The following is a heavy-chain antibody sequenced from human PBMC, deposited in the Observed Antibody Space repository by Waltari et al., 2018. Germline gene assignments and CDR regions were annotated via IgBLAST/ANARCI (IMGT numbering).Heavy chain of an antibody. D-gene: IGHD1-26*01. J-gene: IGHJ3*02. CDR1: GGSLSSSSYY. V-gene: IGHV4-39*01. CDR2: IYYSGST. CDR3: ARGSTNTGKGAFDI. Sequence: QLQLQESGPGLVKPSETLSLTCTVSGGSLSSSSYYWGWIRQPPGKGLEWIGSIYYSGSTYYNPSLKSRVTISVDTSKNQFSLKLSSVTAADTAVYYCARGSTNTGKGAFDIWGQGTMVTVSS.